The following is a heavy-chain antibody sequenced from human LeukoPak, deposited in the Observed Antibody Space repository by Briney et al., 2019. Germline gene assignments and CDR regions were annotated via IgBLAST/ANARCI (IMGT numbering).Heavy chain of an antibody. CDR2: IKSKTDGGTT. Sequence: PGGSLRLSCAASGFTFGNAWMYWVRQAPGQGLEWVGRIKSKTDGGTTDYAAPVKGGFTISRDDSKNTLYLQMNSLKTEDTAVYYCTTDPGGGDYDWGQGTLVTVSS. CDR3: TTDPGGGDYD. V-gene: IGHV3-15*07. CDR1: GFTFGNAW. J-gene: IGHJ4*02. D-gene: IGHD4-17*01.